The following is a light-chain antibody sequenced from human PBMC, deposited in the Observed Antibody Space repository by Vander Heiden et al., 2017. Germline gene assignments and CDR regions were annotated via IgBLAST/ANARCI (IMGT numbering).Light chain of an antibody. CDR1: KLGDKY. J-gene: IGLJ2*01. Sequence: SYELTQPPSVSVSPGQTASITCSGDKLGDKYACWYQQKPGQSPVLVIYQDSKRPSGIPERFSGSNSATTATLTISGTQAMDESYHYSQEWNSRTWVFGGGTKLTVL. CDR3: QEWNSRTWV. CDR2: QDS. V-gene: IGLV3-1*01.